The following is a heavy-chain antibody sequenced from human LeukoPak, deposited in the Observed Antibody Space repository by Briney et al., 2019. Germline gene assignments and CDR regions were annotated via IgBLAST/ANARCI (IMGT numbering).Heavy chain of an antibody. J-gene: IGHJ4*02. D-gene: IGHD3-22*01. CDR2: ISCYNGET. V-gene: IGHV1-18*01. CDR3: ARGRPFNSMIVVVINDY. Sequence: ASVKVSCKASGYIFRSYGLSWVRQAPGQGLEWLGWISCYNGETRYEQNLQGRVTLTTDTSTTTAYMELRSLRSDDTAVYYCARGRPFNSMIVVVINDYWGQGTLVTVSS. CDR1: GYIFRSYG.